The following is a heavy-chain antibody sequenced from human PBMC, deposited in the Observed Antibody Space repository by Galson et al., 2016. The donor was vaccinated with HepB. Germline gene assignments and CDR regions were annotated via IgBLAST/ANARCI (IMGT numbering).Heavy chain of an antibody. J-gene: IGHJ6*02. D-gene: IGHD3-10*01. CDR1: GFSLSTRGLC. V-gene: IGHV2-70*01. CDR3: ARITGFYYGSGSYYTLYGMDV. CDR2: IDWDDDK. Sequence: PALVTPTQTLTLTCTFSGFSLSTRGLCVSWIRQPPGKALEWLALIDWDDDKYYSTSLKTRLTISKDTSKNQVVLTMTNMDPVDTATYYCARITGFYYGSGSYYTLYGMDVWGQGTTVTVSS.